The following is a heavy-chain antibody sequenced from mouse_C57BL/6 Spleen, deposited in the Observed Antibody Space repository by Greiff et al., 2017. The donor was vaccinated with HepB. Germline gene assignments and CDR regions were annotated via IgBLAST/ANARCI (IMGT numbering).Heavy chain of an antibody. CDR3: ARPYYSNYGGFAY. CDR2: INPSTGGT. D-gene: IGHD2-5*01. V-gene: IGHV1-42*01. CDR1: GYSFTGYY. Sequence: LQQSGPELVKPGASVKISCKASGYSFTGYYMNWVKQSPEKSLEWIGEINPSTGGTTYNQKFKAKATLTVDKSSSTAYMQLKSLTSEDSAVYYCARPYYSNYGGFAYWGQGTLVTVSA. J-gene: IGHJ3*01.